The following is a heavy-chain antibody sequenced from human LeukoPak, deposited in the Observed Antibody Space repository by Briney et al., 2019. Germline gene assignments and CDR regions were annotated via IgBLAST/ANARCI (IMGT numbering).Heavy chain of an antibody. D-gene: IGHD3-10*01. CDR1: GFTFGDYA. J-gene: IGHJ4*02. CDR2: IRSRAYGGTP. Sequence: GGSLRLSCTASGFTFGDYALNWVRQAPGKGLEWVGFIRSRAYGGTPEYAASVRGRLIISRDDSRSFAYLQMNNLKTEDTAVYYCSRSGAGRDYLDSWGQGTLVTVSS. CDR3: SRSGAGRDYLDS. V-gene: IGHV3-49*04.